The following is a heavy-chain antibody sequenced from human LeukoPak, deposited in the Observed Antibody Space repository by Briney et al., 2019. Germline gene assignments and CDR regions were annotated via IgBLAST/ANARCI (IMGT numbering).Heavy chain of an antibody. J-gene: IGHJ4*02. CDR2: INPNSGGT. D-gene: IGHD5-18*01. Sequence: GASVKVSCKASGYTFTGYYMHWVRQAPGQGLEWMGWINPNSGGTNYAQKFQGRVTMTRDTSISTAYMELSRLRSDDTAVYYCANYYPAMSNKKGFDYWGQGTLVTVSS. CDR1: GYTFTGYY. V-gene: IGHV1-2*02. CDR3: ANYYPAMSNKKGFDY.